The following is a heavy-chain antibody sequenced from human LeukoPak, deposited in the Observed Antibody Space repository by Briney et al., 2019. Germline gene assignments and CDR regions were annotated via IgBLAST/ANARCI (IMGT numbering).Heavy chain of an antibody. CDR2: ISSNGGRT. CDR3: ARVGDVDAFDI. V-gene: IGHV3-64*01. J-gene: IGHJ3*02. CDR1: GFTFSSYA. Sequence: PGGSLRLSCAASGFTFSSYAMHWVRQAPGKGLEYVSAISSNGGRTYYANSVKGRFTISRDNSKNTLYLQMGSLRAEDMAVYYCARVGDVDAFDIWGQGTMVTVSS. D-gene: IGHD3-3*01.